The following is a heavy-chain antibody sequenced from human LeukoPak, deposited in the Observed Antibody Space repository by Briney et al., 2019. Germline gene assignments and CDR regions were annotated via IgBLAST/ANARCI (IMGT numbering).Heavy chain of an antibody. CDR1: GFTFSSYS. CDR2: ISSSSSYI. D-gene: IGHD4-11*01. V-gene: IGHV3-21*04. CDR3: ARGSTVTTVYSYYYYIMDV. J-gene: IGHJ6*02. Sequence: PGGSLRLSCAASGFTFSSYSMNWVRQAPGKGLEWVSSISSSSSYIYYADSVKGRFTISRDNARNSLYLQMNSLRSDDTAVYYCARGSTVTTVYSYYYYIMDVWGQGTTVTVSS.